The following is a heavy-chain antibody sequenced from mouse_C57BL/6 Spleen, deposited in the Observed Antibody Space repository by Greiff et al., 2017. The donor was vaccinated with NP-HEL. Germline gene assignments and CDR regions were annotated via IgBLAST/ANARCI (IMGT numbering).Heavy chain of an antibody. Sequence: EVQVVESGGDLVKPGGSLKLSCAASGFTFSSYGMSWVRQTPDKRLEWVATISSGGSYTYYPDSVKGRFTISRDNAKNTLYLQMSSLKSEDTAMYYCARPYDYDGFAYWGQGTLVTVS. D-gene: IGHD2-4*01. J-gene: IGHJ3*01. CDR1: GFTFSSYG. CDR3: ARPYDYDGFAY. V-gene: IGHV5-6*01. CDR2: ISSGGSYT.